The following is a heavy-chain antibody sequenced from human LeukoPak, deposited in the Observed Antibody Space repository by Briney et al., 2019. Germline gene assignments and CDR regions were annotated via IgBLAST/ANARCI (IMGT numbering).Heavy chain of an antibody. CDR3: ARAHYYDSSGLDF. CDR1: GFTFSSYS. J-gene: IGHJ4*02. V-gene: IGHV3-21*06. Sequence: PGGSLRLSCAASGFTFSSYSMNWVRQAPGKGLEWVSAISGSGGSTYYADSLKGRFTISRDNAKNSLYLQMNSLRAEDTAVYYCARAHYYDSSGLDFWGQGTLVTVSS. CDR2: ISGSGGST. D-gene: IGHD3-22*01.